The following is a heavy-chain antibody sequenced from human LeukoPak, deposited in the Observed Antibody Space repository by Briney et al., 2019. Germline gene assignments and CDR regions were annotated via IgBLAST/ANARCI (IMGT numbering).Heavy chain of an antibody. D-gene: IGHD3-10*01. Sequence: TGGSLRLSCEAAGFTFSSYAMSWVRQAPGKGLEWVSAISGSGGKTYYADSVKGRFTISRDNSKNTLYLQMNSLRAEDTAVYYCARYYGSGIYWTDYWGQGTLVTVSS. CDR2: ISGSGGKT. CDR3: ARYYGSGIYWTDY. J-gene: IGHJ4*02. V-gene: IGHV3-23*01. CDR1: GFTFSSYA.